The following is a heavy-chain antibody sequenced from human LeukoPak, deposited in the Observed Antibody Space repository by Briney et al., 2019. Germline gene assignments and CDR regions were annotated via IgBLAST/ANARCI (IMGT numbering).Heavy chain of an antibody. CDR1: GFRFGSYW. Sequence: PGESLRLSCVGSGFRFGSYWMTWVRQAPGKGLEWVANINRDGSVRNYVDSAKGRFTISRDNAQNSVFLQTNSLRAEDTAVYYCARDLSPADSGKYFDAFDIWGQGTKVTVSS. D-gene: IGHD1-26*01. V-gene: IGHV3-7*01. CDR2: INRDGSVR. J-gene: IGHJ3*02. CDR3: ARDLSPADSGKYFDAFDI.